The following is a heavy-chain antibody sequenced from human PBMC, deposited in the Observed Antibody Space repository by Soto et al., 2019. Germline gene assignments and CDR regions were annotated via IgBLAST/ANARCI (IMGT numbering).Heavy chain of an antibody. J-gene: IGHJ3*02. V-gene: IGHV1-2*04. CDR2: INPNSGGT. D-gene: IGHD2-2*02. CDR3: ARGHSYCSSTSCYNAFDI. Sequence: QVQLVQSGAEVKKPGASVKVSCKASGYTFTGYYMHWVRQAPGQGLEWMGWINPNSGGTNYAQKFKGWVTMTRDTSISTAYMELGRLGSDDTAVYYCARGHSYCSSTSCYNAFDIWGQGTMVTVSS. CDR1: GYTFTGYY.